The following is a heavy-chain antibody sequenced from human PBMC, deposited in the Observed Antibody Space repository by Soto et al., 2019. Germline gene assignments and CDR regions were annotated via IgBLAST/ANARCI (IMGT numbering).Heavy chain of an antibody. CDR1: GGTFSSYT. Sequence: ASVKVSCKASGGTFSSYTISWVRQAPGQGLEWMGRIIPILGIANYAQKFQGRVTITADKSTSTAYMELSSLRSEDTAVYYCARDLSTDYDILTGYWYYWGQGTLVTVSS. CDR3: ARDLSTDYDILTGYWYY. J-gene: IGHJ4*02. D-gene: IGHD3-9*01. V-gene: IGHV1-69*04. CDR2: IIPILGIA.